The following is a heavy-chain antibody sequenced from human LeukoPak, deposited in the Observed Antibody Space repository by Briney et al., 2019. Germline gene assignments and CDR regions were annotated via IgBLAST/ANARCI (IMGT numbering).Heavy chain of an antibody. CDR1: GFTFSDYY. CDR2: ISSSGSTI. Sequence: PGGSLRLSCAASGFTFSDYYVSWIRQAPGKGLEWVSYISSSGSTIYYADSVKGRFTISRDNAKNSLYLQMNSLRAEDTAVYYCARSYCSSTSCYKLFDYWGQGTLVTVSS. CDR3: ARSYCSSTSCYKLFDY. J-gene: IGHJ4*02. D-gene: IGHD2-2*02. V-gene: IGHV3-11*01.